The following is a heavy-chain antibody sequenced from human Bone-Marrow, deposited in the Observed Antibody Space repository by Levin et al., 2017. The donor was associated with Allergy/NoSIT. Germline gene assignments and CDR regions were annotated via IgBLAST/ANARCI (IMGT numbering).Heavy chain of an antibody. CDR1: GFTFSSHA. Sequence: PGGSLRLSCEASGFTFSSHALHWVRQAPGKGLEWVAVISYDGSNQYYADSVKGRFTISRDNSKNTLFLQMDSLRPEDAAVYYCARDKRRSARPGEGDASPTYIYWGQGTLVTVSS. CDR2: ISYDGSNQ. J-gene: IGHJ4*02. D-gene: IGHD6-6*01. V-gene: IGHV3-30-3*01. CDR3: ARDKRRSARPGEGDASPTYIY.